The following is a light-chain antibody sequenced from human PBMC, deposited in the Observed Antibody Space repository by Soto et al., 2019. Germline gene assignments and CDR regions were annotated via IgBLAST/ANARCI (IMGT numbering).Light chain of an antibody. Sequence: QSVLTQPASVSGSPGQSITISCTGSSSDVGGYNYVSWYQQHPGKAPNLIIYEVSYRPSGVSGRFSGSKSGNTASLTISGLQAEDEADYYCCSYAGSRRVFGTGTKVTVL. CDR2: EVS. CDR1: SSDVGGYNY. V-gene: IGLV2-14*01. CDR3: CSYAGSRRV. J-gene: IGLJ1*01.